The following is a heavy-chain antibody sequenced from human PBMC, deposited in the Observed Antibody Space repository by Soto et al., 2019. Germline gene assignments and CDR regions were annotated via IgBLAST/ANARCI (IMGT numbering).Heavy chain of an antibody. J-gene: IGHJ5*02. Sequence: SLRLSCAAIGFTFEDHAMHWIRQVPGKGLEWVAGINWNSGITGYADSVKGRFTISRDNANNSLHLEMTSLKTEDTAFYYCAKGRGALTVVSNWFDPWGQGTLVTVSS. V-gene: IGHV3-9*01. CDR2: INWNSGIT. D-gene: IGHD3-22*01. CDR1: GFTFEDHA. CDR3: AKGRGALTVVSNWFDP.